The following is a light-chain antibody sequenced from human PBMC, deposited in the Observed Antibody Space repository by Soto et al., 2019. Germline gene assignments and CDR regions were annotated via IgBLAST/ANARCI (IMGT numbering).Light chain of an antibody. V-gene: IGKV1-5*01. J-gene: IGKJ2*01. Sequence: DIQMTQSPSSLSASVGDRVTITCRARQSITYWQAWYQQKPGRAPKLLLYDVFNLQSGVPSRSSVSGSGPEFPLTVSSLQPDYSATYYGDQYDSFSFTFGQRTKLEIK. CDR3: DQYDSFSFT. CDR2: DVF. CDR1: QSITYW.